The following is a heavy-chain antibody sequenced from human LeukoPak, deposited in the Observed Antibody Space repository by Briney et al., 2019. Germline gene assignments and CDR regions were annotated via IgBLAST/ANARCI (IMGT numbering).Heavy chain of an antibody. CDR3: VKEKDDHWGQGTLVTVSPGEPSQPLSP. CDR1: GFSFSTSW. V-gene: IGHV3-7*01. J-gene: IGHJ5*02. Sequence: PGGSLRLSCVASGFSFSTSWMNWVRQAPGKGLEWVASIKRDGREKNYIDSVKGRFTVSRDNAKNSLYLQMNSLTTEDTAVYYCVKEKDDHWGQGTLVTVSPGEPSQPLSPWGQGILVTVSS. D-gene: IGHD7-27*01. CDR2: IKRDGREK.